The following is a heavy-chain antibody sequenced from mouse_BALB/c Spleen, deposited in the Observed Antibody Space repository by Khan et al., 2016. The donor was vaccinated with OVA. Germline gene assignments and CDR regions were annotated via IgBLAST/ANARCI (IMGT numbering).Heavy chain of an antibody. CDR2: IWGDGST. J-gene: IGHJ4*01. CDR3: ARVGGFDGCMNY. Sequence: VQLQESGPGLVAPSQSLSITCTVSGFSLTNYGVNWVRQPPGKGLEWLGVIWGDGSTNYHSALISRLSITKDNSKSQVFLKLNSLQTDDTATYYCARVGGFDGCMNYWGQGTSVTGSS. D-gene: IGHD1-3*01. V-gene: IGHV2-3*01. CDR1: GFSLTNYG.